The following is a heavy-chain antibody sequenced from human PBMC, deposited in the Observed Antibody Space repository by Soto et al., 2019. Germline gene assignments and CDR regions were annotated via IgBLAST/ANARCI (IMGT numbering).Heavy chain of an antibody. D-gene: IGHD6-6*01. V-gene: IGHV4-34*01. J-gene: IGHJ6*03. CDR1: GGSFSGYY. CDR2: INHSGST. Sequence: SETLSLTCAVYGGSFSGYYWSWIRHPPGKGLEWIGEINHSGSTNYNPSLKRRVTISVDTSKNQFSLKLGSVTAADTAVYYCARGQKQLVVYYSYYIDVWGQGTTVPVSS. CDR3: ARGQKQLVVYYSYYIDV.